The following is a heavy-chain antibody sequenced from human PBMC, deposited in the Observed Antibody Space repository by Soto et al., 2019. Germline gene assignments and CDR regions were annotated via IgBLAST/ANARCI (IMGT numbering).Heavy chain of an antibody. V-gene: IGHV3-7*01. CDR3: ARPIYSNYPYYYYYMDV. Sequence: GGSLRLSCAASGFTFSSYWMSWVRQAPGKGLEWVANIKQDGSEKYYVDSVKGRFTISRDNAKNSLYLQMNSLRAEDTAVYYCARPIYSNYPYYYYYMDVWGKGTTVTVSS. CDR1: GFTFSSYW. CDR2: IKQDGSEK. J-gene: IGHJ6*03. D-gene: IGHD4-4*01.